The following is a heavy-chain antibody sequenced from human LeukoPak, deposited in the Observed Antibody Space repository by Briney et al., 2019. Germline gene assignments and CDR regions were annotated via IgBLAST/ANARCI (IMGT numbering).Heavy chain of an antibody. Sequence: GGSLRLSCAASGFTFSSYAMSWVRQAPGKGLEWVSAISGSGGSTYYADSVKGRFTISRDNSKNTLYLQMNSLRAEDTAVYYCAKVRGLMTTVTYDAFDIWGQGTMVTVSS. V-gene: IGHV3-23*01. CDR2: ISGSGGST. CDR3: AKVRGLMTTVTYDAFDI. D-gene: IGHD4-17*01. J-gene: IGHJ3*02. CDR1: GFTFSSYA.